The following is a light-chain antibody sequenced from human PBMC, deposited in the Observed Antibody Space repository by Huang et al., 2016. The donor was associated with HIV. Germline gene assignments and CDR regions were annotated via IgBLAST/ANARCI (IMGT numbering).Light chain of an antibody. CDR3: QQSFSIVYT. Sequence: DIQMTQSPSSLSASVGDRVTITCRASQSVSNYLNWYQQKPGTAPKRLIYATSSLQRGVPSRFSGSGSGTEFTLTISRLQPEDFATYYCQQSFSIVYTFGQGTKLEIK. CDR2: ATS. J-gene: IGKJ2*01. CDR1: QSVSNY. V-gene: IGKV1-39*01.